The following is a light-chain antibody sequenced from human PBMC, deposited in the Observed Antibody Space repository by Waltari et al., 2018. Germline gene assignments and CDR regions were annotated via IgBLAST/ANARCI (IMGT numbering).Light chain of an antibody. CDR3: CSYTSSSTPRL. J-gene: IGLJ3*02. CDR1: SSDVGRYNL. Sequence: QSALTQPASVSGSPGQSITISCTWASSDVGRYNLVSWYQQHPGKAPKLIIYEATKRPSGVSDRFSGSKSGYTASLTISGLQVDDEADYYCCSYTSSSTPRLFGGGTKLTVL. CDR2: EAT. V-gene: IGLV2-14*02.